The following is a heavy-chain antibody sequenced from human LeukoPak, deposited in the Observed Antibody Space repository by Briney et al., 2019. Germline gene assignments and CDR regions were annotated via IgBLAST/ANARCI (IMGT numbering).Heavy chain of an antibody. CDR3: ARVAAAGIYYYYYMYV. CDR1: GFTFSSYG. CDR2: IKQDGSEK. V-gene: IGHV3-7*01. Sequence: GGSLRLSCAASGFTFSSYGMSWVRQAPGKGLEWVANIKQDGSEKYYVDSVKGRFTISRDNAKNSLYLQMNSLRAEDTAVYYCARVAAAGIYYYYYMYVWGKGTTVTVSS. J-gene: IGHJ6*03. D-gene: IGHD6-13*01.